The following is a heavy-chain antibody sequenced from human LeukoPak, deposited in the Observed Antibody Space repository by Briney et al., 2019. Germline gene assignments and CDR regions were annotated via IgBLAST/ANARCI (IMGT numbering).Heavy chain of an antibody. D-gene: IGHD2-15*01. CDR3: AKGAKRLGYCSGGTCYSNYDYYCMDV. CDR1: GFTFSSYG. J-gene: IGHJ6*03. CDR2: IRYDGSHK. V-gene: IGHV3-30*02. Sequence: GGSLRLSCAASGFTFSSYGMHWDRHAPGKGLEWVAFIRYDGSHKYYGDSVKGRFTISRDNSKNTVYRQMNSLRAEDTAVYYCAKGAKRLGYCSGGTCYSNYDYYCMDVWGKGTTVTISS.